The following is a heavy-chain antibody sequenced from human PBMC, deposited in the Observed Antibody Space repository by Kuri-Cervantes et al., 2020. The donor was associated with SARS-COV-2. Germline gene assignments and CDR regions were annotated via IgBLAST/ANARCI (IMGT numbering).Heavy chain of an antibody. CDR2: ISYDGSNK. CDR3: AKDGPDSGSYLFDY. Sequence: GGSLRLSCAASGFTFSSYGMHWVRQAPGKGLEWVAVISYDGSNKYYADSVKGRFTISRDNSKNTLYLQMNSLRAEDTAVYCCAKDGPDSGSYLFDYWGQGTLVTVSS. V-gene: IGHV3-30*18. CDR1: GFTFSSYG. J-gene: IGHJ4*02. D-gene: IGHD1-26*01.